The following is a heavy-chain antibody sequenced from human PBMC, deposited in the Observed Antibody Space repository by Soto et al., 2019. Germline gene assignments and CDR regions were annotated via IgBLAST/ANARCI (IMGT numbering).Heavy chain of an antibody. CDR3: AREGPGATFDH. V-gene: IGHV3-30-3*01. CDR1: GWTFRTYP. Sequence: PGGARILSGAAPGWTFRTYPMHVVPQAPGKGLEWVAVIVKDGSRKNYADSVKGRFTISRDNSKNTLYLQMNGLREEDTAVYYCAREGPGATFDHWGQGALVTVSS. J-gene: IGHJ4*02. CDR2: IVKDGSRK.